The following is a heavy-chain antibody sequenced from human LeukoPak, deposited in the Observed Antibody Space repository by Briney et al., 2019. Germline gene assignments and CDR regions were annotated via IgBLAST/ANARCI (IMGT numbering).Heavy chain of an antibody. CDR2: INPSGGST. D-gene: IGHD3-22*01. V-gene: IGHV1-46*01. CDR1: GYTFTSYY. Sequence: ASVKVSCKASGYTFTSYYMHWVRQAPGQGLEWMGLINPSGGSTSYAQKFQGRVTMTRDTSTSTVYMELSSLRSDDTAVYYCERAHQSYYDSSGYYSGVDYWGQGTLVTVSS. CDR3: ERAHQSYYDSSGYYSGVDY. J-gene: IGHJ4*02.